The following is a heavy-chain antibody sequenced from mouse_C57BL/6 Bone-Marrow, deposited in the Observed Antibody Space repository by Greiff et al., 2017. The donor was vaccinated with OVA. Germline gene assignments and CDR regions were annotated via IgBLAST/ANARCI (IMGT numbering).Heavy chain of an antibody. CDR3: ARSLYGSIYSDY. CDR1: GYTFTSYW. Sequence: QVQLQQPGAELVKPGASVKLSCKASGYTFTSYWMQWVKQRPGQGLEWIGEIDPSDSYTNYNQKFKGKATLTVDTSSSTAYMQLSSLTSEDSAVYYCARSLYGSIYSDYWGQGTTLTVSS. V-gene: IGHV1-50*01. D-gene: IGHD1-1*01. CDR2: IDPSDSYT. J-gene: IGHJ2*01.